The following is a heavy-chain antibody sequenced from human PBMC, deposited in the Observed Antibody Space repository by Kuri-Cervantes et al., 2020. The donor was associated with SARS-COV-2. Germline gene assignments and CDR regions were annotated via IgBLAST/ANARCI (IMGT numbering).Heavy chain of an antibody. V-gene: IGHV3-66*01. CDR3: ARETSGYYYLDFDY. CDR1: GFTVSSNY. CDR2: IYSGGST. D-gene: IGHD3-22*01. J-gene: IGHJ4*02. Sequence: GESLKISCAASGFTVSSNYMSWVRQAPGKGLEWVSVIYSGGSTYYADSVKGRFTISRDNAKNPLYLQMNSLRAEDTAVYYCARETSGYYYLDFDYWGQGTLVTVSS.